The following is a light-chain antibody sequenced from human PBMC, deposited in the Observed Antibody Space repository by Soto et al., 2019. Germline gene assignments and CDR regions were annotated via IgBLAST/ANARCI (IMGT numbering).Light chain of an antibody. J-gene: IGKJ2*01. V-gene: IGKV3-20*01. CDR1: QSVSSSF. CDR2: GAS. CDR3: QLYGTSPPGYT. Sequence: EIVLTQSPGTLSLSPGERATLSCRASQSVSSSFLAWYQQKPGQAPRLLIYGASSRATGIPDRFSGSASGTDFTLTVSRLEPEDFAVYYCQLYGTSPPGYTFGQGTKLEI.